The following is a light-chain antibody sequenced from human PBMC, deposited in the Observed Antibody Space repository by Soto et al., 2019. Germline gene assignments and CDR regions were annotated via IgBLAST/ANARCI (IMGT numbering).Light chain of an antibody. Sequence: DIQMTQSPSTLSASVGDRVTITCRASQSINNWLAWYQQKPGKAPKLFIFKASTLESGVPSRFSGSGSGTEFTLSISSLQPDDFATYFCQQYESFPRTFGQGTKVEMK. CDR2: KAS. V-gene: IGKV1-5*03. CDR3: QQYESFPRT. J-gene: IGKJ1*01. CDR1: QSINNW.